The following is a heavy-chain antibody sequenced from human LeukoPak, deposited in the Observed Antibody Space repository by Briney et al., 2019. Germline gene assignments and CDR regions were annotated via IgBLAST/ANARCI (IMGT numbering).Heavy chain of an antibody. CDR3: AKSLFTSAAGSGRASDI. D-gene: IGHD3-10*01. CDR2: ISWNSGSI. CDR1: GFTFDDYA. J-gene: IGHJ3*02. Sequence: GGSLRLSCAASGFTFDDYAMQWVRQAPGKGLEWVSGISWNSGSIGYADSVKGRFTISRDNYKNTLYLQMDSLRAEDTAVYYCAKSLFTSAAGSGRASDIWGQGTMVTVSS. V-gene: IGHV3-9*01.